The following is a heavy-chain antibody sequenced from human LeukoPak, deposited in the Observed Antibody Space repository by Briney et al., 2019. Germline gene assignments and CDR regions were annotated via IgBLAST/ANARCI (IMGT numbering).Heavy chain of an antibody. CDR1: GFTFSSYC. V-gene: IGHV3-21*01. D-gene: IGHD6-13*01. J-gene: IGHJ4*02. CDR2: ISSNSSSI. Sequence: GCSLRLSCVASGFTFSSYCMNWVRQAPGKGREWVSSISSNSSSIYYADSVNGRFTISRDNAKNSLYLQMNSLRAEDTAVYYCARNLRTVAAAVDYWGQGTLVTVSS. CDR3: ARNLRTVAAAVDY.